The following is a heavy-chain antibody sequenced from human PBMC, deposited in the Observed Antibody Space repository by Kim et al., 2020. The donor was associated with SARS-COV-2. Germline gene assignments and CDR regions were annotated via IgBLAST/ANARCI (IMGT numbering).Heavy chain of an antibody. Sequence: TYYADSVKGRFTISRDNSKNTLYLQMNSLRAEDTAVYYCAKGRGSYYFDYWGQGTLVTVSS. D-gene: IGHD1-26*01. J-gene: IGHJ4*02. CDR2: T. V-gene: IGHV3-23*01. CDR3: AKGRGSYYFDY.